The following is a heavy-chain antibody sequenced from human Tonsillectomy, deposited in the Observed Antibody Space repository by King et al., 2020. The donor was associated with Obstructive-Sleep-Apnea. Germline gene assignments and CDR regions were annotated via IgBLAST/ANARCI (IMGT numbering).Heavy chain of an antibody. D-gene: IGHD3-9*01. J-gene: IGHJ6*02. Sequence: QLQESGPGLVKPSETLSLTCTVSGASISSSSYYWGWIRQPPGKGLEWIGSIYYSGSTYYNPSLKSRVTISVDTSKNQFSLKLSSVTAADTAVYYCARRYYYDILTGYHYGMDVWGQGTTVTVSS. V-gene: IGHV4-39*01. CDR1: GASISSSSYY. CDR2: IYYSGST. CDR3: ARRYYYDILTGYHYGMDV.